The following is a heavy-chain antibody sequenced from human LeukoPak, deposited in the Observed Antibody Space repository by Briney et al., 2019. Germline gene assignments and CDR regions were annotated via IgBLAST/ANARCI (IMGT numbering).Heavy chain of an antibody. CDR2: IWYDGSNK. V-gene: IGHV3-33*01. D-gene: IGHD1-1*01. J-gene: IGHJ6*02. Sequence: RRSLRLSCAATGFPFSSYGMHWVRLAPGKGLEWVAVIWYDGSNKYYADSVKGRFTISRDNSKNTLYLQMNSLRAEDTAVFYCARGTPVAVYYYYGLDVWGQGTTVTVSS. CDR3: ARGTPVAVYYYYGLDV. CDR1: GFPFSSYG.